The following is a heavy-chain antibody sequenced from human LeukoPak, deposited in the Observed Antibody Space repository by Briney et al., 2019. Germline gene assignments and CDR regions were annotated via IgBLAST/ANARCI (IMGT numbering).Heavy chain of an antibody. CDR2: ISAYNGNT. Sequence: ASVKVSCKASGYTFTSYGISWVRQAPGQGLEWMGWISAYNGNTNYAQKLQGRVTMTTDTSTSTAYMELRSLRSDDTAVYYCARDLLPHGGGSCCPFDYWGQGTLVTVSS. V-gene: IGHV1-18*01. CDR3: ARDLLPHGGGSCCPFDY. J-gene: IGHJ4*02. D-gene: IGHD2-15*01. CDR1: GYTFTSYG.